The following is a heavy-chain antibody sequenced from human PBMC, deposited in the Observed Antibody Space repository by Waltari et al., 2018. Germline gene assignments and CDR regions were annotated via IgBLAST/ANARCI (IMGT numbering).Heavy chain of an antibody. CDR2: IIPIFGTA. Sequence: QVQLVQSGAEVKKPGSSVKVSCKASGGTFSSYAISWVRQAPGQGLEWMGGIIPIFGTANYAQKVQVRVTITADESTSTAYMELSSLRAEDTAVYYCAREIRYYYGSGSYPYYYYGMDVWGQGTTVTVSS. CDR1: GGTFSSYA. D-gene: IGHD3-10*01. CDR3: AREIRYYYGSGSYPYYYYGMDV. J-gene: IGHJ6*02. V-gene: IGHV1-69*12.